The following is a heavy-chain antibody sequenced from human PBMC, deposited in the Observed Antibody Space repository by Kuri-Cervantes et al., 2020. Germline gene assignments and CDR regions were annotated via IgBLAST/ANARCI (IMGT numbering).Heavy chain of an antibody. CDR3: AKAVSSTSWYKFDY. CDR2: ITTKSTNI. Sequence: GGSLRLSCEASGFNFDSYTMNWVRQAPGKGLEWLSYITTKSTNIHYADSVKGRFTISRDNSNNTLSLQMDSLRAEDTAVYFCAKAVSSTSWYKFDYWGQGTLVTVSS. J-gene: IGHJ4*02. CDR1: GFNFDSYT. D-gene: IGHD6-13*01. V-gene: IGHV3-48*01.